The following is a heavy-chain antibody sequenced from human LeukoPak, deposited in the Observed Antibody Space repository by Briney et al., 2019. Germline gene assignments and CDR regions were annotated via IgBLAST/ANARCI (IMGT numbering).Heavy chain of an antibody. Sequence: GGSLRLSCAASGFTFSSYGMHWVRQAPGKGLEWVAVISYDGSNKYYADSVKGRFTIPRDNSKNTLYLQMNSLRAEDTAVYYCANDGSGYYYPFDYWGQGTLVTVSS. J-gene: IGHJ4*02. CDR3: ANDGSGYYYPFDY. CDR2: ISYDGSNK. CDR1: GFTFSSYG. D-gene: IGHD3-22*01. V-gene: IGHV3-30*18.